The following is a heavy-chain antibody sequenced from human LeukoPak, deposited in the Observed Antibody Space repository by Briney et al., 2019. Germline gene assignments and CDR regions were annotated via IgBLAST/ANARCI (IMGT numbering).Heavy chain of an antibody. D-gene: IGHD3-3*01. V-gene: IGHV3-23*01. CDR2: IRGSGDMT. CDR3: AGDGVLRFLEWAKATDHDAFDI. J-gene: IGHJ3*02. Sequence: GGSLRLSCATSGFTFSNYAMSWVRQAPGKGLEWVSAIRGSGDMTYYADSVKGRFTVSRDNAKNSLYLQMNSLRAEDTAVYYCAGDGVLRFLEWAKATDHDAFDIWGQGTMVTVSS. CDR1: GFTFSNYA.